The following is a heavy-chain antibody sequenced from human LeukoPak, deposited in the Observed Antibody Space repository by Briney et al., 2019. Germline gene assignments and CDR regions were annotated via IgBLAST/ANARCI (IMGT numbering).Heavy chain of an antibody. CDR1: GYTFTGYY. D-gene: IGHD4-17*01. CDR2: INSNSGGI. CDR3: ARGDFTTTVTIDY. J-gene: IGHJ4*02. V-gene: IGHV1-2*02. Sequence: ASVKVSCKASGYTFTGYYMHWVRQAPGQGLEWMGWINSNSGGINYVQKFQGRVTMTRDTPINTAYMELSRLRSDDTAVYYCARGDFTTTVTIDYWGQGTLVTVSS.